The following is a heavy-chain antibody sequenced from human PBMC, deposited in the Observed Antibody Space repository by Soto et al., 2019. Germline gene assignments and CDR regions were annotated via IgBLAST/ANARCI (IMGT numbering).Heavy chain of an antibody. CDR3: TREDLGAASSLDF. V-gene: IGHV3-49*04. D-gene: IGHD2-15*01. J-gene: IGHJ4*02. Sequence: SLRLSCATSGFTFGDYAMSWVRQAPGKGLEWVGFIRSKAYRGTPQYAASVKGRFTISRDDSKGIAYLQMNSLKTEDTAVYYCTREDLGAASSLDFWGQGTLVTVSS. CDR2: IRSKAYRGTP. CDR1: GFTFGDYA.